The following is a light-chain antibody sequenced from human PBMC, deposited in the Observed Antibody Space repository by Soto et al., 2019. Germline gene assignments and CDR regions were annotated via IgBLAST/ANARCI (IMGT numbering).Light chain of an antibody. CDR2: GTS. CDR3: QQYGSSPLT. V-gene: IGKV3-20*01. Sequence: EIVLTQSPGTLSLSPGERATLSCRASQYVSTTFFAWYQQKPGQAPRLLIYGTSNRATGIPDRFSGSGSGTDFPLTIYRPEPEDFAVYYCQQYGSSPLTFGGGTRMEIK. CDR1: QYVSTTF. J-gene: IGKJ4*01.